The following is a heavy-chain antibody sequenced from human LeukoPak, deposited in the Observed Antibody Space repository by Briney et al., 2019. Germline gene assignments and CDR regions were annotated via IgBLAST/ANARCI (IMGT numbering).Heavy chain of an antibody. D-gene: IGHD1-26*01. Sequence: PGRSLRLSCAASGFTFSSYAMHWVRQAPGKGLEWVAVISYDGSNKYYADSVKGRFTISRDNSKNTLYLQMNSLRAEDTAVYYCARLNSGRHSGDAFDIWGQGTMVTVSS. V-gene: IGHV3-30-3*01. CDR2: ISYDGSNK. CDR3: ARLNSGRHSGDAFDI. J-gene: IGHJ3*02. CDR1: GFTFSSYA.